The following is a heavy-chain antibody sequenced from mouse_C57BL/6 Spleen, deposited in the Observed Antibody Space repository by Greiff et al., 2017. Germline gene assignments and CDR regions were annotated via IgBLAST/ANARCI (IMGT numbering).Heavy chain of an antibody. J-gene: IGHJ4*01. CDR2: IDPSDSET. CDR3: ARWEGKGAMDY. V-gene: IGHV1-52*01. CDR1: GYTFTSYW. Sequence: LQPGAELVRPGSSVKLSCKASGYTFTSYWMHWVKQRPIQGLEWIGNIDPSDSETHYNQKFKDKATLTVDKSSSTAYMQLSSLTSEDSAVYYCARWEGKGAMDYWGQGTSVTVSS. D-gene: IGHD2-1*01.